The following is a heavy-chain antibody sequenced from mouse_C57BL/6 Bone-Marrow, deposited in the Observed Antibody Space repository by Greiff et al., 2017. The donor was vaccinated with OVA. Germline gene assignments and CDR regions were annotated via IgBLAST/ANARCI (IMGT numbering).Heavy chain of an antibody. D-gene: IGHD4-1*02. J-gene: IGHJ2*01. V-gene: IGHV1-61*01. CDR3: ARLHNWDDY. Sequence: VKLQQPGAELVRPGSSVKLSCKASGYTFTSYWMDWVKQRPGQGLEWIGNIYPSDSETHYNQKFKDKATLTVDKSSSTAYMQLSSLTSEDSAVYYCARLHNWDDYWGQGTTLTVSS. CDR2: IYPSDSET. CDR1: GYTFTSYW.